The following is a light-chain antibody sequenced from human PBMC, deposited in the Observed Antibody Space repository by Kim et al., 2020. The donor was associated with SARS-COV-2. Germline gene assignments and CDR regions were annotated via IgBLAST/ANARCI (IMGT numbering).Light chain of an antibody. Sequence: DIQMTQSPSTLSASIGDRVTITCRASQSISNWLAWYQQKPGKAPKLLIHKASTLQTGVPSRFSGTGFGTDFSLIISSLQPDDFATYYCQQYNDYPLTFGGGTKVDIK. CDR2: KAS. J-gene: IGKJ4*01. V-gene: IGKV1-5*03. CDR1: QSISNW. CDR3: QQYNDYPLT.